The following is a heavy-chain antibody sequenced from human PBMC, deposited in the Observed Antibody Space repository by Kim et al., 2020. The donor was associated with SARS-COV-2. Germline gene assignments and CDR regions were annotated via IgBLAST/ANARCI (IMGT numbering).Heavy chain of an antibody. CDR1: GIAVSRNY. CDR3: AKSTYASNADGFDV. CDR2: VFSGGAT. J-gene: IGHJ3*01. V-gene: IGHV3-66*01. D-gene: IGHD2-8*01. Sequence: GGSLRLSCLASGIAVSRNYMSWVRQAPGKGLEWVSIVFSGGATYYADSVKGRFTISRDNSENTLFLQMNSLRDEDTAVYYCAKSTYASNADGFDVWGQGT.